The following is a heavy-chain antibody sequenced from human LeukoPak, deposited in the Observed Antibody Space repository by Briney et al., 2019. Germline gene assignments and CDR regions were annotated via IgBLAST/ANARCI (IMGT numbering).Heavy chain of an antibody. CDR3: ARRPCRGDFDY. CDR2: TYYSGSP. D-gene: IGHD1-26*01. J-gene: IGHJ4*02. V-gene: IGHV4-39*01. CDR1: GGSNSNSSYY. Sequence: PSDTLSLTCTVSGGSNSNSSYYWRWIRKPPGKGLEWNESTYYSGSPYYNPSLTSHLLISEHTSKNQFSLKLSAMTAADTAGYYCARRPCRGDFDYWGQGTLVTVSS.